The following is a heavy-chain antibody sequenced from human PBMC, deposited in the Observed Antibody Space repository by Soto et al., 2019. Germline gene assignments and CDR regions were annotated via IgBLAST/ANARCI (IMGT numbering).Heavy chain of an antibody. V-gene: IGHV3-11*06. Sequence: QVQLVESGGGLVKPGGSLRLSCAASGFTFSDYYMSWIRQAPGKGLEWVSYISSSSSYTNYADSVKGRFTISRDNAKNSLYLQMNSLRAEDTAVYYCARDGWRYSSSFPYYYGMDVWGQGTTVTVSS. CDR1: GFTFSDYY. CDR3: ARDGWRYSSSFPYYYGMDV. J-gene: IGHJ6*02. D-gene: IGHD6-6*01. CDR2: ISSSSSYT.